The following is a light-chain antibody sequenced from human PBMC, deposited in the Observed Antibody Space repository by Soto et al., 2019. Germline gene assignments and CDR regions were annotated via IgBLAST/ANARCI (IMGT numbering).Light chain of an antibody. CDR1: SSDVGSYNY. CDR3: NSYTTSSTVV. Sequence: QSALTQPASVSGSPGQSITISCTGTSSDVGSYNYVSWYQQHPGKAPKLMIFGVSNRPSGVSGRFSGSKSGYTASLTISGLQTEDEADYYCNSYTTSSTVVFGGGPKLTVL. V-gene: IGLV2-14*03. J-gene: IGLJ2*01. CDR2: GVS.